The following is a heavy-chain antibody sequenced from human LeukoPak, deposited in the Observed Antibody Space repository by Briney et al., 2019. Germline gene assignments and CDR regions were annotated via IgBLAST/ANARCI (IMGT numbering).Heavy chain of an antibody. Sequence: GGSLRLSCAASGFTFSLYAMRWVRQAPGKGLEWLAEICAGGDGAYHADSVKGRFTISRDNSKNTLFLQMNSLRAEDTAVYYCTTSWPKVREGDQWGQGTLVTVSS. J-gene: IGHJ4*02. CDR1: GFTFSLYA. V-gene: IGHV3-23*01. D-gene: IGHD3-16*01. CDR3: TTSWPKVREGDQ. CDR2: ICAGGDGA.